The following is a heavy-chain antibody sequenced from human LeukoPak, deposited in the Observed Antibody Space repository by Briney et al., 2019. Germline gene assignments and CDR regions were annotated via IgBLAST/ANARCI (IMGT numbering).Heavy chain of an antibody. CDR2: IYTSEST. CDR3: ARDFGAAATLDAFDI. D-gene: IGHD6-13*01. CDR1: GGSISSYY. J-gene: IGHJ3*02. Sequence: SETLSLTCTVSGGSISSYYWSWIRQPAGKGLEWIGRIYTSESTNYNPSLKSRVTMSVDTSKNQFSLKLSSVTAADTAVYYCARDFGAAATLDAFDIWGQGTMVTVSS. V-gene: IGHV4-4*07.